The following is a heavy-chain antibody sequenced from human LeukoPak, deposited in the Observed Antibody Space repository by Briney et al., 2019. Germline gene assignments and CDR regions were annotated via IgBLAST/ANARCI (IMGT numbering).Heavy chain of an antibody. V-gene: IGHV3-30-3*01. J-gene: IGHJ4*02. CDR2: ISYDGSNK. CDR1: GFTFSSYA. Sequence: PGRSLRLSCAASGFTFSSYAMHWVRQAPGKGLEWVAVISYDGSNKYYADSVKGRFTISRDNSKNTLYLQMNSLRAEDTAVYCCARSPRNYDFWSGYFDYWGQGTLVTVSS. CDR3: ARSPRNYDFWSGYFDY. D-gene: IGHD3-3*01.